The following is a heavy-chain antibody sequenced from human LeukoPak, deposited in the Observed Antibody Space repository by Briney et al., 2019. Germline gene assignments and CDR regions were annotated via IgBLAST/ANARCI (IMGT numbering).Heavy chain of an antibody. Sequence: SDTLSLTCTVSGGSISSYYWSWIRQPPGKGLEWIGYIYYNGNTNYNPSLKTRVTISVDTSKNQFSLKLSSVTAADTAVYFCAREPYSSADSAFDIWGQGTMVIVSS. CDR3: AREPYSSADSAFDI. V-gene: IGHV4-59*01. CDR1: GGSISSYY. CDR2: IYYNGNT. D-gene: IGHD2-21*01. J-gene: IGHJ3*02.